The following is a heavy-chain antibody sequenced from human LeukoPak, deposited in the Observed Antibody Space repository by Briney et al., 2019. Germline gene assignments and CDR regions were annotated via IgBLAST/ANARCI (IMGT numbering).Heavy chain of an antibody. D-gene: IGHD6-19*01. CDR3: ARDETTVGYIVIAVAGTFDY. V-gene: IGHV1-2*02. CDR2: INPNSGGT. Sequence: ASVKVSCKASGYTFTGYYMHWVRQAPGQGLEWMGWINPNSGGTNYAQKFQGRVTMTRDTSISTAYMELSGLRSDDTAVYYCARDETTVGYIVIAVAGTFDYWGQGTLVTVSS. J-gene: IGHJ4*02. CDR1: GYTFTGYY.